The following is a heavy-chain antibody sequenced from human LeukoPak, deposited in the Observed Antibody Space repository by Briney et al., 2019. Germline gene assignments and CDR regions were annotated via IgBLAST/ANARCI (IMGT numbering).Heavy chain of an antibody. V-gene: IGHV3-21*01. CDR2: ISSSSSYI. J-gene: IGHJ4*02. CDR3: ARGTYYYDSSGYYHS. Sequence: GGSLRLSCAASVFTFSSYSMNWVRQAPGKGLEWVSSISSSSSYIYYADSVKGRFTISRDNAKNSLYLQMNSLRAEDTAVYYCARGTYYYDSSGYYHSWGQGTLVTVSS. D-gene: IGHD3-22*01. CDR1: VFTFSSYS.